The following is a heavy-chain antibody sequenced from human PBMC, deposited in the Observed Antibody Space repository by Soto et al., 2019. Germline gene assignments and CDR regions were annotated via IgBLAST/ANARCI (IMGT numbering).Heavy chain of an antibody. Sequence: VGSLRLSCAASGFTFSDYYTSWIRQAPGKGLEWVSYISSRSSTIFYADSVKGRFTIFRDNVKNSLYLQMNSLRAEDTAVYYCASGTNGAFFVYWGQGILVTVSS. D-gene: IGHD2-8*01. V-gene: IGHV3-11*01. J-gene: IGHJ4*02. CDR1: GFTFSDYY. CDR2: ISSRSSTI. CDR3: ASGTNGAFFVY.